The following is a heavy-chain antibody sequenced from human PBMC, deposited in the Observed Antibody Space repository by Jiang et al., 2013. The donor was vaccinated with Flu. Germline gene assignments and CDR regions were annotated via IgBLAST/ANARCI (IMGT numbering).Heavy chain of an antibody. J-gene: IGHJ3*02. CDR1: GFTFSDYH. D-gene: IGHD4-11*01. V-gene: IGHV3-11*03. CDR2: ISSSSSYT. Sequence: VQLLESGGGLVKPGGSLRLSCAASGFTFSDYHMNWIRQAPGKGLEWVSYISSSSSYTNYADSVRGRFTISRDNAKNSLYLQMNSLRAEDTAVYYCASSFAVTPGVYAFDIWGQGTMVTVSS. CDR3: ASSFAVTPGVYAFDI.